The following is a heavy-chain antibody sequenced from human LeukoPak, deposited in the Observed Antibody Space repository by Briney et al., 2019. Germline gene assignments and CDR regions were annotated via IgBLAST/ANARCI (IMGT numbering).Heavy chain of an antibody. V-gene: IGHV3-74*01. Sequence: GGSLRLSCAASRFTFSTYWMHWVRQAPGKGLVWVSRINSDGSSTDYADSVKGRFTISRDNAKNSLYLQLNSLRSEDTALYYCSTEPRSLLYWGHGTLVTVSS. CDR2: INSDGSST. CDR1: RFTFSTYW. CDR3: STEPRSLLY. J-gene: IGHJ4*01. D-gene: IGHD4-17*01.